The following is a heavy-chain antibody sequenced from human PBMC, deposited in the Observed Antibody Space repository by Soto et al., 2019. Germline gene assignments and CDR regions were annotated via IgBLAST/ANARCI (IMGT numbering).Heavy chain of an antibody. V-gene: IGHV4-59*08. CDR2: IYYSGST. D-gene: IGHD3-22*01. CDR1: GGSISSYY. Sequence: SETLSLTCTVSGGSISSYYWSWIRQPPGKGLEWIGYIYYSGSTNYNPSLKSRVTISVDTSKNQFSLKLSSVTAADTAMYYCARDYYDSSGYYTSFYYYGLDVWGQGTTVTVSS. CDR3: ARDYYDSSGYYTSFYYYGLDV. J-gene: IGHJ6*02.